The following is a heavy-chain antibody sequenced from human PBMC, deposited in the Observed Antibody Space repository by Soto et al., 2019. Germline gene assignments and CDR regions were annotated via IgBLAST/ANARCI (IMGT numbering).Heavy chain of an antibody. D-gene: IGHD2-21*02. Sequence: GESLKISCKGSGYMFTNYWIGWVRQMPGKGLEWMGIIFLGGSDTRYRPSFQGQVTISADRSTTTAYLQWSSLRASDTAIYYCAMALHGHYYFDFWGQGTLVTVSS. CDR3: AMALHGHYYFDF. CDR1: GYMFTNYW. CDR2: IFLGGSDT. V-gene: IGHV5-51*01. J-gene: IGHJ4*02.